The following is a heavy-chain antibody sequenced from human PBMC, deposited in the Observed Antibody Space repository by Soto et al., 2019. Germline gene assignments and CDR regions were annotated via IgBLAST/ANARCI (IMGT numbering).Heavy chain of an antibody. V-gene: IGHV4-4*02. J-gene: IGHJ5*02. Sequence: QVQLQESGPGLVKPSGTLSLTCAVSGGSISSSNWWSWVRQPPGKGLEWIGEIYHSGSTNYNPSLKSRVTISVDRSKNQFSLKLSYVTAADTAVYYCARDYMVRGVMRWFDPWGQGTLVTVSS. CDR2: IYHSGST. CDR1: GGSISSSNW. CDR3: ARDYMVRGVMRWFDP. D-gene: IGHD3-10*01.